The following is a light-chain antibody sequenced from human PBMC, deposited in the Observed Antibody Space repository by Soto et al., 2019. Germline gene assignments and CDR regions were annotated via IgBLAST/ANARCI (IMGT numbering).Light chain of an antibody. Sequence: QSVLTQPPSASGSPGQSVTISCTGTSRDVGAHNDVSWYQHHPGKAPKLIIYEVNKRPSGVPERFSGSKSGNTASLTVSGCQAEDESHFYCCTSLGGSNRLFGGGTQLTVL. J-gene: IGLJ2*01. CDR3: CTSLGGSNRL. CDR1: SRDVGAHND. CDR2: EVN. V-gene: IGLV2-8*01.